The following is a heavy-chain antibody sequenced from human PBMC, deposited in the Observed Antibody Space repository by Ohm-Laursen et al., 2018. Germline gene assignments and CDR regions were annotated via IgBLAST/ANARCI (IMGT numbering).Heavy chain of an antibody. J-gene: IGHJ4*02. Sequence: SLRLSCTASGFTFSSYWMSWVRQAPGKGLEWVSSISSSSSYIYYADSVKGRFTISRDNAKNSLYLQMNSLRAEDTAVYYCARAASYDYVWGSYAGLVDYWGQGTLVTVSS. CDR3: ARAASYDYVWGSYAGLVDY. V-gene: IGHV3-21*01. CDR2: ISSSSSYI. D-gene: IGHD3-16*01. CDR1: GFTFSSYW.